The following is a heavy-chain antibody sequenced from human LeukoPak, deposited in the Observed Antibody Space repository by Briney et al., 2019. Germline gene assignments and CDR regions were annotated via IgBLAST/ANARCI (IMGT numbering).Heavy chain of an antibody. CDR2: INHRGST. V-gene: IGHV4-34*01. D-gene: IGHD3-9*01. CDR3: ARGDILTGYSY. CDR1: GFTFSSYA. J-gene: IGHJ4*02. Sequence: PGGSLRLSCSASGFTFSSYAMHWIRQPPGKGLEWIGEINHRGSTKYNPSLKSRVTISVDTSKNQFSLNLRSATAADTAVYYCARGDILTGYSYWGQGTLVTVSS.